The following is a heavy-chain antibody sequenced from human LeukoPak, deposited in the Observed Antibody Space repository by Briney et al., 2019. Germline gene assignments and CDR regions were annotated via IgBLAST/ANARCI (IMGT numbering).Heavy chain of an antibody. CDR1: GFTFSSYW. CDR2: IKQDGSEE. CDR3: ARDREIWLPHNWFDP. D-gene: IGHD5-24*01. V-gene: IGHV3-7*01. Sequence: GGSLRLSCAASGFTFSSYWMSWVRQAPGKGLEWVANIKQDGSEEYYVDSVKGRFTISRDNAENSLFLQMNSLRAEDTAVYYCARDREIWLPHNWFDPWGQGTLVTVSS. J-gene: IGHJ5*02.